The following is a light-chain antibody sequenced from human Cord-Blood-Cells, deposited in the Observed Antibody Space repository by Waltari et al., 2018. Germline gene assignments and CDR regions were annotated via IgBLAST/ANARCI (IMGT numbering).Light chain of an antibody. V-gene: IGKV1-39*01. CDR2: AAS. CDR3: HQSYSTLT. Sequence: DIQMTQSPSSLSASVGDRVTITCRASQSISSYLNWYQQKPGKAPKLLIYAASSLQSGDPSRCGGSGSGTEYTLIISSLQPEDFATYYCHQSYSTLTFGPGTKVDIK. CDR1: QSISSY. J-gene: IGKJ3*01.